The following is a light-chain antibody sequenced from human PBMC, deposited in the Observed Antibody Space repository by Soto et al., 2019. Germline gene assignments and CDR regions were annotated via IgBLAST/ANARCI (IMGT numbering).Light chain of an antibody. Sequence: ALTQPASVSGSPGQSITISCTGTSSDVGIYNLVSWYQQHPGKAPKLMIYEGSKRPSGVSNRFSGSKSGNTASLTVSGLQADDEADYYCCSYAGTSTYVFGSGTKVTVL. CDR1: SSDVGIYNL. CDR3: CSYAGTSTYV. V-gene: IGLV2-23*01. J-gene: IGLJ1*01. CDR2: EGS.